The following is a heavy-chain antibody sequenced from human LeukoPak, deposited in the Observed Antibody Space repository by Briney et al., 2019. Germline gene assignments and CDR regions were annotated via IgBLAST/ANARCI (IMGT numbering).Heavy chain of an antibody. D-gene: IGHD3-16*01. J-gene: IGHJ4*02. Sequence: GGSLRLSCAASGFTFSGSAMHWVRQAPGKGLVWVARINPAGSVTNHADSVRGRFTISRDTATNTLYLEMDSLRAEDTAVYYCSRDFVGAEDYWGQGTLVTVSS. CDR3: SRDFVGAEDY. CDR1: GFTFSGSA. V-gene: IGHV3-74*01. CDR2: INPAGSVT.